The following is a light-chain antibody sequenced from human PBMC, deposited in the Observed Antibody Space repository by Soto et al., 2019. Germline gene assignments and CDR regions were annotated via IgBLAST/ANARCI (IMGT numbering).Light chain of an antibody. Sequence: EIVLTQSPGTLSLSPGERATLSCRASQSVPSKYLAWYQQNPGQAPRLLIYGASNRATGIPDRFSGSGSGTDFTLTINRVAPEDFAVYYCQQYSSWPPWTFGQGTKVDIK. CDR2: GAS. CDR1: QSVPSKY. CDR3: QQYSSWPPWT. J-gene: IGKJ1*01. V-gene: IGKV3-20*01.